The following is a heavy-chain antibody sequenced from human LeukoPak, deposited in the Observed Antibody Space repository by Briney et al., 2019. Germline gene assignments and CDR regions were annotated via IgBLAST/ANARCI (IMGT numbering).Heavy chain of an antibody. CDR3: ARDLPPDNGYDFWEYGNYGMDV. D-gene: IGHD3-3*01. Sequence: GRSLRLSCAASGFTFSSYAMHWVRQAPGKGLEWVAVISYDGSNKYYADSVKGRFTISRDNSKNTLYLQMNSLRAEDTAVYYCARDLPPDNGYDFWEYGNYGMDVWGQGTTVTVSS. J-gene: IGHJ6*02. V-gene: IGHV3-30-3*01. CDR1: GFTFSSYA. CDR2: ISYDGSNK.